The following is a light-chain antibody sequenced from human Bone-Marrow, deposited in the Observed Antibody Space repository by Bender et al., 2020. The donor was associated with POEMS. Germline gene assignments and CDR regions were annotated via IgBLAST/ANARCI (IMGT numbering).Light chain of an antibody. V-gene: IGLV2-11*01. CDR3: CSYAGPYTWV. J-gene: IGLJ3*02. Sequence: QSVLTQPRSVSGSPGQSVTISCAGSNDDIGAYNYVSWYQQHPGKGPTLIIFECTRRPSGVSDRFVGSKSGATASLTISGLQAEDESDYYCCSYAGPYTWVFGGGTKLTVL. CDR2: ECT. CDR1: NDDIGAYNY.